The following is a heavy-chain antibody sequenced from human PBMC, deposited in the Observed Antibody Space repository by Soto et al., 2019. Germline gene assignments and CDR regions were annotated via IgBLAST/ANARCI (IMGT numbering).Heavy chain of an antibody. V-gene: IGHV3-30-3*01. CDR3: ARLPLA. Sequence: QVQLLESGGDLVQPGRSLRLSCAASGFTFSSYPMHWVRQAPGKGLEWVAFISYNTNNKQYAASVRGRFTISRDNGKKTVYLQMSSLRPEDTAVYYCARLPLAWGQGTLVTVSS. J-gene: IGHJ5*02. CDR1: GFTFSSYP. CDR2: ISYNTNNK.